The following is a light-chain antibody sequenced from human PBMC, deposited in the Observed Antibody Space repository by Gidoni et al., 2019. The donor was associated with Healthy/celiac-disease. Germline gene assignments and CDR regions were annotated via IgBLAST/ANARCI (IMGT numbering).Light chain of an antibody. Sequence: IHMPQSPSTLSASVGDRVTLTCRASQSISSWLAWYQQKPGKAPKLLIYKASSLESGVPSRFSGSGSGTEFTLTISSLQPDDFATYYCQQYNSYSRTFXQXTKVEIK. J-gene: IGKJ1*01. CDR1: QSISSW. CDR3: QQYNSYSRT. CDR2: KAS. V-gene: IGKV1-5*03.